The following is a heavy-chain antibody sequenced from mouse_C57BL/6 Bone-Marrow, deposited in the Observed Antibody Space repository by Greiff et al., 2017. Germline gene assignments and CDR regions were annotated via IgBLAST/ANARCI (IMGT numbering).Heavy chain of an antibody. Sequence: VKLMESGAELVMPGASVKLSCKASGYTFTSYWMHWVKQRPGQGLEWIGEIDPSDSYTNYNQKLKGKSTLTVDKSSSTAYMQLSSLTSEDSAVYYCAREIYYYGSRSYWYFDVWGTGTTVTVSS. CDR3: AREIYYYGSRSYWYFDV. J-gene: IGHJ1*03. V-gene: IGHV1-69*01. CDR2: IDPSDSYT. CDR1: GYTFTSYW. D-gene: IGHD1-1*01.